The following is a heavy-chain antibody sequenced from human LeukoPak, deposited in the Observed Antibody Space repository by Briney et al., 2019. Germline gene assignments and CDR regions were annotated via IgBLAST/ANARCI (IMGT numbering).Heavy chain of an antibody. CDR3: ASSRRVSTIFGVVRGYYFDY. J-gene: IGHJ4*02. Sequence: SETLSLTCTVSGGSISSGGYYWSWIRQPPGKGLEWIGYIYHSGSTYYNPSLKSRVTISVDTSKNQFSLKLSSVTAADTAVYYCASSRRVSTIFGVVRGYYFDYWGQGTLVTVSS. V-gene: IGHV4-30-2*01. D-gene: IGHD3-3*01. CDR2: IYHSGST. CDR1: GGSISSGGYY.